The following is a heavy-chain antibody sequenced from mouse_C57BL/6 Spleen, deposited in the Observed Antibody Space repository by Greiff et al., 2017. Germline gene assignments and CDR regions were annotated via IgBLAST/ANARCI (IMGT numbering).Heavy chain of an antibody. Sequence: EVKLVESGGDLVKPGGSLKLSCAASGFTFSSYGMSWVRQTPDKRLEWVATISSGGSYTYYPDSVKGRFTISRDNAKNTLYLQMSSLKSEDTAMYYCARHNYGSSSFAYWGQGTLVTVSA. V-gene: IGHV5-6*01. D-gene: IGHD1-1*01. CDR3: ARHNYGSSSFAY. J-gene: IGHJ3*01. CDR2: ISSGGSYT. CDR1: GFTFSSYG.